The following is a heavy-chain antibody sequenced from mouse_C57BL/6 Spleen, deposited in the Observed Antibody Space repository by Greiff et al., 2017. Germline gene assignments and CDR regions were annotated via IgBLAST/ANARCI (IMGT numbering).Heavy chain of an antibody. CDR2: INPGSGGT. D-gene: IGHD3-2*02. Sequence: VQLQQSGAELVRPGTSVKVSCKASGYAFTNYLIEWVKQRPGQGLEWIGVINPGSGGTNYNEKFKGKATLTADKSSSTAYMQLSSLTSEDSAVYFCARKEAAQATGFAYWGQGTLVTVSA. V-gene: IGHV1-54*01. CDR1: GYAFTNYL. J-gene: IGHJ3*01. CDR3: ARKEAAQATGFAY.